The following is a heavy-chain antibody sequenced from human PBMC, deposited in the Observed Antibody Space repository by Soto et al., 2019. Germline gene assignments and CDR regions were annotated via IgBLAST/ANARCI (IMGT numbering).Heavy chain of an antibody. CDR3: ARISCSGGSCLYYYYMDV. J-gene: IGHJ6*03. CDR1: SGSISSSYW. V-gene: IGHV4-4*02. Sequence: QVQLQESGPGLVKPSGTLSLTCAVSSGSISSSYWWSWVRQPPGKGLEWIGEIYHSGSTNYNPSLKRRVTISVDKSKNQFSLNLSSVTAADTAVYYCARISCSGGSCLYYYYMDVWGKGTTVTVSS. CDR2: IYHSGST. D-gene: IGHD2-15*01.